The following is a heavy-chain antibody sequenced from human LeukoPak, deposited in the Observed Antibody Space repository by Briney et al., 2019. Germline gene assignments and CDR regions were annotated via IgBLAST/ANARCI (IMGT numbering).Heavy chain of an antibody. CDR1: GYTFTSYY. Sequence: ASVKVSCKASGYTFTSYYMHWVRQAPGQGLEWMGIINPSGGSTSYAQKFQGRVTMTRDMSTSTVYMELSSLRSEDTAVYYCASLGTGGALSGSYASWGQGTLVTVSS. CDR3: ASLGTGGALSGSYAS. D-gene: IGHD1-26*01. J-gene: IGHJ4*02. V-gene: IGHV1-46*01. CDR2: INPSGGST.